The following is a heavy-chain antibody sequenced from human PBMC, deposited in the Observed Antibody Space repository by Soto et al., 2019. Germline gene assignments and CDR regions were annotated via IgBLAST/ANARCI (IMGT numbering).Heavy chain of an antibody. Sequence: PGGSLRLSCEVCGLAFSTYGIHWVRQAPWKGLVWVARINFDGSTTTYADSVKGRFIISRENAKNTLFVQTDSLRVDDKAVYYCVTGAPRSGTRPMAHWGQGTLVTVCS. CDR2: INFDGSTT. D-gene: IGHD1-26*01. CDR1: GLAFSTYG. CDR3: VTGAPRSGTRPMAH. J-gene: IGHJ4*02. V-gene: IGHV3-74*01.